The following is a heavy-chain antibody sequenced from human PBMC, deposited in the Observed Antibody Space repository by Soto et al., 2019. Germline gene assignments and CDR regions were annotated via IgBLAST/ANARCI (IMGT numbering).Heavy chain of an antibody. Sequence: ASVKVSCKASGGTFSSYAINWVRQAPGQGLEWMGGIIPIFGTTNYAQKFQGRVTITADKSTSTAYMELSSLRSEDTAVYYCARDSPKSSGITYWGQGTLVTVS. V-gene: IGHV1-69*06. CDR3: ARDSPKSSGITY. D-gene: IGHD3-10*01. CDR2: IIPIFGTT. J-gene: IGHJ4*02. CDR1: GGTFSSYA.